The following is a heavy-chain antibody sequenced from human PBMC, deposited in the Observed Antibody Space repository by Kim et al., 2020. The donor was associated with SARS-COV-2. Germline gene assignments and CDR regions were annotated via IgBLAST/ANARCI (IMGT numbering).Heavy chain of an antibody. CDR2: IKQDGSEK. V-gene: IGHV3-7*01. J-gene: IGHJ3*02. CDR1: GFTFSSYW. Sequence: GGSLRLSCAASGFTFSSYWMSWVRQAPGKGLEWVANIKQDGSEKYYVDSVKGRFTISRDNAKNSLYLQMNSLRAEDTAVYYCARGPSSIAARPVIFNAFDIWGQGTMVTVSS. D-gene: IGHD6-6*01. CDR3: ARGPSSIAARPVIFNAFDI.